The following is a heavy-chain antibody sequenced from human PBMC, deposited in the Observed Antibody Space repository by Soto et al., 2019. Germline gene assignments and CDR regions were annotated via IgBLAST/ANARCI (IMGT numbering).Heavy chain of an antibody. CDR3: ARGLQYLFDY. Sequence: GGSLRLSCAASGFTFGNYGMHWVRQAPGKGLEWVAVIWFDGNKQHYADSVKGRFTISRDNSKNTLYVQMTSLGAEDTAVYYCARGLQYLFDYWGQGTLVTVSS. CDR1: GFTFGNYG. J-gene: IGHJ4*02. V-gene: IGHV3-33*01. CDR2: IWFDGNKQ. D-gene: IGHD2-2*01.